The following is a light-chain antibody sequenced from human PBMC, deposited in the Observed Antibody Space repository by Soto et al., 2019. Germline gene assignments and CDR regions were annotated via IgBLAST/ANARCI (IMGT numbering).Light chain of an antibody. CDR3: SSYTCSSTLLDV. J-gene: IGLJ1*01. CDR1: SSDVGGYNY. Sequence: QSALTQPASVSGSPGQSITISCTGTSSDVGGYNYVSWYQHHPGKAPKLMIYDVSNRPSGVSNRFSGSKSGNTASLTISGLQAEDEADYDCSSYTCSSTLLDVFGTGTKVTVL. V-gene: IGLV2-14*03. CDR2: DVS.